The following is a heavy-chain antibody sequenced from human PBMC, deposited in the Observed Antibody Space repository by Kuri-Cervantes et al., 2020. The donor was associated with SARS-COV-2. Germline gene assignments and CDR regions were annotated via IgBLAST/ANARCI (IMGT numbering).Heavy chain of an antibody. CDR1: GFTFSSYW. J-gene: IGHJ6*02. V-gene: IGHV3-74*01. D-gene: IGHD4-23*01. Sequence: GGSLRLSCAASGFTFSSYWMHWVRQAPGKGLVWVSRINSDGSSTSYADSVKGRFTISRDNAKNTLYLQMNSLRAEDTAVYYCARNPVTPGYYYYYGVDVWGQGTTVTVSS. CDR2: INSDGSST. CDR3: ARNPVTPGYYYYYGVDV.